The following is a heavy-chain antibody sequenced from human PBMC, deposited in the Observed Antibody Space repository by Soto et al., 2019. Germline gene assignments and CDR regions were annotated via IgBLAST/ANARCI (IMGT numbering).Heavy chain of an antibody. CDR2: IYYSGST. J-gene: IGHJ6*03. D-gene: IGHD3-10*01. Sequence: PSETLSLTCTVSGGSISSGGYYWSWIRQHPGKGLEWIGYIYYSGSTYYNPSLKSRVTISVDTSKNQFSLKLSSVTAADTAVYYCARVEYYYFAAYYSYYMDVLGKGTTVTVSS. V-gene: IGHV4-31*03. CDR3: ARVEYYYFAAYYSYYMDV. CDR1: GGSISSGGYY.